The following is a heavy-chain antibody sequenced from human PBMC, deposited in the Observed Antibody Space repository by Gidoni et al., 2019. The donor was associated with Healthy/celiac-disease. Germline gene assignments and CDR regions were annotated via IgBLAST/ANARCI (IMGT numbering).Heavy chain of an antibody. CDR1: AFTFDVYA. CDR2: ISWNSGSI. CDR3: AKGDCSSTSCYLDV. D-gene: IGHD2-2*01. J-gene: IGHJ6*02. Sequence: EVQLVESGGGLVQPGRSLRRSFAAAAFTFDVYAMHWVRQAPGKGLEWVSGISWNSGSIGYADSVKGRFTISRDNAKNSLYLQMNSLRAEDTALYYCAKGDCSSTSCYLDVWGQGTTVTVSS. V-gene: IGHV3-9*01.